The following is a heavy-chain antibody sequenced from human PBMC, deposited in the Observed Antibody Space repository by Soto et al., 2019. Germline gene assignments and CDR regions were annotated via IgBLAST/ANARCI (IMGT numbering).Heavy chain of an antibody. CDR2: IDPSDSYT. J-gene: IGHJ4*02. CDR1: GYSFTSYW. D-gene: IGHD3-22*01. Sequence: PGESLKISCKGSGYSFTSYWISWVRQMPGKGLEWMGRIDPSDSYTNYSPSFQGHVTISADKSISTAYLQWSSLKASDTAMYYCARGDYYDSSGYAIDYWGQGTLVTVSS. CDR3: ARGDYYDSSGYAIDY. V-gene: IGHV5-10-1*01.